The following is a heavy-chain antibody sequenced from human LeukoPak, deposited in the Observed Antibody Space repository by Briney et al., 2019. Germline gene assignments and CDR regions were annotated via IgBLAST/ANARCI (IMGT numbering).Heavy chain of an antibody. CDR1: GFTFSSYE. V-gene: IGHV3-48*03. CDR3: ARDLLSGVGALYYFDL. J-gene: IGHJ4*02. D-gene: IGHD1-26*01. Sequence: HPGGSLRLSCAASGFTFSSYEMNWVRQAPGKWLEWISYISSSGGTIYYADSVKGRFTISRDNARNSLYLQMNSLGAEDTAIYYCARDLLSGVGALYYFDLSGQGTLVTVSS. CDR2: ISSSGGTI.